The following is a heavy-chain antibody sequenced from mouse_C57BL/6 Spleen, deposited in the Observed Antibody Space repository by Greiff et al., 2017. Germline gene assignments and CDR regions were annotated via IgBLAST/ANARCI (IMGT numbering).Heavy chain of an antibody. CDR3: ARRGDGYCEYFDV. V-gene: IGHV1-54*01. J-gene: IGHJ1*03. CDR2: LNPGSGGT. CDR1: GYAFTNYL. Sequence: QVQLQQSGAELVRPGTSVKVSCKASGYAFTNYLIEWVKQRPGQGLEWIGVLNPGSGGTNYNEKFKGKATLTADKSSSTAYMQLSSLTSEDSAVYCCARRGDGYCEYFDVWGTGTTVTVSS. D-gene: IGHD2-3*01.